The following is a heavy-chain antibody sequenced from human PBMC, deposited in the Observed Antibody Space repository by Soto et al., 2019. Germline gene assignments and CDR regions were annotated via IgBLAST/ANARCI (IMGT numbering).Heavy chain of an antibody. V-gene: IGHV4-59*01. CDR2: IYYTGST. D-gene: IGHD3-9*01. Sequence: QVQLQESGPGLVKPSETLSLTCTVSGGSISSYYWRWIRQPPGKGLEWIGYIYYTGSTNYNPSLQSRITISVDTSKNQFSLKLRSATAADTAVYFCASGPIYGPFDYWGQGTLVTVSS. CDR1: GGSISSYY. J-gene: IGHJ4*02. CDR3: ASGPIYGPFDY.